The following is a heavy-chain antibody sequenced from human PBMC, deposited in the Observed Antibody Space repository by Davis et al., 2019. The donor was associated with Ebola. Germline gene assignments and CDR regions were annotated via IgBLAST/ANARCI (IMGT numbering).Heavy chain of an antibody. CDR1: GFTFSNAW. D-gene: IGHD2-21*01. CDR2: IKSKTNGGTT. V-gene: IGHV3-15*01. J-gene: IGHJ4*02. Sequence: PGGSLRLSCAASGFTFSNAWMSWVRQAPGKGLEWVGRIKSKTNGGTTDYAAPVKGRFTISRDDSKNTLYLQMNSLKTEDTAVYYCTTDFGFIVVVNYWGQGTLVTVSS. CDR3: TTDFGFIVVVNY.